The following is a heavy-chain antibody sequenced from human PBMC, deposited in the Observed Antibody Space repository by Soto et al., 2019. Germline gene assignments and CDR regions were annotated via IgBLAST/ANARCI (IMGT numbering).Heavy chain of an antibody. J-gene: IGHJ6*03. CDR1: GYSFTSYW. Sequence: GESLKISCKGSGYSFTSYWIGWVRQMPGKGLEWMGIIYPGDSDTRYSPSFQGQVTISADKSISTAYLQWSSLKASDTAMYYCARHLGYSGYEKYYYYYMDVWGKGTTVTVSS. V-gene: IGHV5-51*01. CDR3: ARHLGYSGYEKYYYYYMDV. D-gene: IGHD5-12*01. CDR2: IYPGDSDT.